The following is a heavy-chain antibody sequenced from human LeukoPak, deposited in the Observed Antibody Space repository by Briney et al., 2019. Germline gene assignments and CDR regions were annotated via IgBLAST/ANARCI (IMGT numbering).Heavy chain of an antibody. CDR2: IYPDDSNT. V-gene: IGHV5-51*01. CDR3: ARLGSRHGYNWGDL. CDR1: GYSFNTYW. Sequence: GESLKISCKAFGYSFNTYWIGWVRQMPGQGLEWMGIIYPDDSNTIYGPSFQGQVTISADKSINTAYLEWSSLKASDTAMYYCARLGSRHGYNWGDLWGQGTLVTVSS. D-gene: IGHD5-24*01. J-gene: IGHJ5*02.